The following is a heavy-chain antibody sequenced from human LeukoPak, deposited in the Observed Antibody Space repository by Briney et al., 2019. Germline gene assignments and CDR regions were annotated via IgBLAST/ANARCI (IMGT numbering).Heavy chain of an antibody. CDR1: GFAFSSYA. Sequence: GGSLRLSCAASGFAFSSYAMSWVRQAPGKGLEWVSAISGSGGSTYYADSVKGRFTISRDSSKNTLYLQMNSLRAEDTAVYYCAKGRGGYGELINDYWGQGTLVTVSS. CDR2: ISGSGGST. D-gene: IGHD1-26*01. CDR3: AKGRGGYGELINDY. V-gene: IGHV3-23*01. J-gene: IGHJ4*02.